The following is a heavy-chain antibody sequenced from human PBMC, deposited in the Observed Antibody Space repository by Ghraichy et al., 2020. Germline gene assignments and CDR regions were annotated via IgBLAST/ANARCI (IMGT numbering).Heavy chain of an antibody. J-gene: IGHJ5*01. CDR3: ARDSAPVLVHIEDYLTNTFDS. D-gene: IGHD3-10*01. CDR1: GFNFRTYG. Sequence: GGSLRLSCAVSGFNFRTYGIHWVRQTPGKGLEWVAVISYHGENAFYVDSVKGRFTVSRDDARDTAYLQMTSLRPEDTGVYYCARDSAPVLVHIEDYLTNTFDSWGQGTLVTVSS. CDR2: ISYHGENA. V-gene: IGHV3-30*03.